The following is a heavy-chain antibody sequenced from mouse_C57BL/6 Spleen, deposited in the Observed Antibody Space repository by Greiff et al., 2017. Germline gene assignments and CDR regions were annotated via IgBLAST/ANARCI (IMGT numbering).Heavy chain of an antibody. Sequence: EVKLVESGGGLVQPGGSLKLSCAASGFTFSDYGMPWVRQAPEQGLEWVAYISSGSSTIYYADTVKGRFTISRDNAKNTLFLQMTSLRSEDTAMYYCARKAYGGYFDVWGTGTTVTVSS. J-gene: IGHJ1*03. V-gene: IGHV5-17*01. CDR3: ARKAYGGYFDV. CDR1: GFTFSDYG. D-gene: IGHD1-2*01. CDR2: ISSGSSTI.